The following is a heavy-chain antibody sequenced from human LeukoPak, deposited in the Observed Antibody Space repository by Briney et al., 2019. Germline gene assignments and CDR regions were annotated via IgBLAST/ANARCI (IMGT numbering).Heavy chain of an antibody. CDR2: IYYSGST. D-gene: IGHD6-13*01. J-gene: IGHJ4*02. CDR3: AREDEEQQLTY. V-gene: IGHV4-39*02. Sequence: PSETLSLTCTVSGGSISSSSYYWGWIRQPPGKGLEWIGSIYYSGSTYYNPSLKSRVTISVDTSKNQFSLKLSSVTAADTAVYFCAREDEEQQLTYWGQGTLVTVSS. CDR1: GGSISSSSYY.